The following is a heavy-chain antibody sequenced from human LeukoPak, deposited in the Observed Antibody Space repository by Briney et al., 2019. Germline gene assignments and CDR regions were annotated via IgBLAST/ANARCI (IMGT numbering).Heavy chain of an antibody. J-gene: IGHJ6*03. CDR1: GGSISSSSYY. V-gene: IGHV4-39*07. Sequence: PSETLSLTCTVSGGSISSSSYYWGWIRQPPGKGLEWLGTIYYRGTTYYNPSLKSRVTISVDTSKNQFSLRLRSVTAADTAVYYCARDFSSSSSVYYYYYMDVWGKGTTVTVSS. D-gene: IGHD6-6*01. CDR3: ARDFSSSSSVYYYYYMDV. CDR2: IYYRGTT.